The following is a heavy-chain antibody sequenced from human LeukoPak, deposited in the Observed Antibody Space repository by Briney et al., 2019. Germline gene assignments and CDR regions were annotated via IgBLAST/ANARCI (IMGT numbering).Heavy chain of an antibody. CDR3: ARVDGSPDY. D-gene: IGHD5-24*01. Sequence: GASVKVSCKASGGTFSSYAISWVRQAPGQGLEWMGGIIPIFGTANYAQKFQGRVTITADESTSTVYMELSSLRLEDTAVYFCARVDGSPDYWGQGTLVTVSS. CDR1: GGTFSSYA. CDR2: IIPIFGTA. V-gene: IGHV1-69*13. J-gene: IGHJ4*02.